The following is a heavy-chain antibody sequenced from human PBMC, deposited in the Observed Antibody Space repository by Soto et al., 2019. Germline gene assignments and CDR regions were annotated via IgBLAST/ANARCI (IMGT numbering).Heavy chain of an antibody. D-gene: IGHD4-17*01. CDR2: INSDGSST. CDR3: ARFRVDGDYVP. J-gene: IGHJ5*02. V-gene: IGHV3-74*01. Sequence: EVQLVESGGGLVQPGGSLRLSCAVSGFTFSNYWMHWVRQAPGKGLVWVSRINSDGSSTSYADFVKGRFTISRDNAKNRLYLQMNSLRAEDTAVYYCARFRVDGDYVPWGQGTLVTVSS. CDR1: GFTFSNYW.